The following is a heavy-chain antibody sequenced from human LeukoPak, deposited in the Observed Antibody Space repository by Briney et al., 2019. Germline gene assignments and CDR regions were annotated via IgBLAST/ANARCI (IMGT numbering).Heavy chain of an antibody. J-gene: IGHJ6*03. CDR1: GFTFDDYA. CDR3: ARAGVNYYYYMDV. Sequence: GRSLRLSCAASGFTFDDYAMHWVRQAPGKGLEWVSGISWNGGSIGYADSVKGRFTISRDNAKNSLYFQMNSLRAEDTALYYCARAGVNYYYYMDVWGKGTTVTVSS. CDR2: ISWNGGSI. V-gene: IGHV3-9*01. D-gene: IGHD3-10*01.